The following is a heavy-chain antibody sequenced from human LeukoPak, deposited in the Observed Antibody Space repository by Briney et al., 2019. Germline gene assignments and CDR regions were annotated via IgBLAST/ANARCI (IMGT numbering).Heavy chain of an antibody. J-gene: IGHJ4*02. CDR1: GFTFSTYG. Sequence: GGSLRLTCAASGFTFSTYGMHWVRQAPGRGLEWVAVIWYDGTNKYYGDSVKGRFTISRDNSKNTLYLQMNSLRAEDTAVYYCARAVGPFDYWGQGTLVTVSS. CDR2: IWYDGTNK. V-gene: IGHV3-33*01. CDR3: ARAVGPFDY.